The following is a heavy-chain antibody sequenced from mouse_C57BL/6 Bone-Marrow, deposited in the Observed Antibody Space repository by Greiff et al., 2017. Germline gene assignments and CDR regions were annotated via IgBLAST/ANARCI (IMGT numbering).Heavy chain of an antibody. CDR2: ISSGSSTI. CDR3: ARPHLLGLQDYAMDY. Sequence: EVHLVESGGGLVKPGGSLKLSCAASGFTFSDYGMHWVRQAPEKGLEWVAYISSGSSTIYYAETVKGRITITRDNAKNTLFLQVTSLRSEDTAMYYCARPHLLGLQDYAMDYWGQGTSVTVSS. CDR1: GFTFSDYG. D-gene: IGHD2-2*01. V-gene: IGHV5-17*01. J-gene: IGHJ4*01.